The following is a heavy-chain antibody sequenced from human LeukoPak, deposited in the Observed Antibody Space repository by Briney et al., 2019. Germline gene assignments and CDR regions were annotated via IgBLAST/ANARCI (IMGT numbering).Heavy chain of an antibody. CDR2: INAGNGNT. CDR1: GYTFTSYA. Sequence: GASVKVSCKASGYTFTSYAMHWVRQAPGQRLEWMGWINAGNGNTKYSQKFQGRVTITRDTSASTAYMELSSLRSEDTAVYYCARGIRYSGSYFDYWGQGTLVTVSS. CDR3: ARGIRYSGSYFDY. V-gene: IGHV1-3*01. J-gene: IGHJ4*02. D-gene: IGHD1-26*01.